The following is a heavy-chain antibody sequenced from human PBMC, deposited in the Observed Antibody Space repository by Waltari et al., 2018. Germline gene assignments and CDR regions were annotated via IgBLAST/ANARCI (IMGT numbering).Heavy chain of an antibody. CDR1: GLTFSSYA. CDR3: AKGLNDILTGFDH. J-gene: IGHJ4*02. Sequence: EVQLLESGGDLVQPGGSLRLSCAASGLTFSSYAMSWVRQAPGKGLEWDSVISDSGDSTYYADSVKGRFTISRDNSKNTLHLQMNSLRAEDTAVYYCAKGLNDILTGFDHWGQGTLVTVSS. V-gene: IGHV3-23*01. D-gene: IGHD3-9*01. CDR2: ISDSGDST.